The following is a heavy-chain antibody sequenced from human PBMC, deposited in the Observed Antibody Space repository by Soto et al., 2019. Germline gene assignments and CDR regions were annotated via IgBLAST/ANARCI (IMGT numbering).Heavy chain of an antibody. Sequence: QVQLVQSGAEVKNPGASVKVSCKASGYTLTTYGISWVRQAPGQGLEWMGWISVYNGNTNYAQKVQGRVTMTTDTSTSTAYMELRSLKSDDTAVYYCARVIGAKELHGMDVWGQGTTVTGSS. CDR2: ISVYNGNT. J-gene: IGHJ6*02. CDR1: GYTLTTYG. V-gene: IGHV1-18*01. CDR3: ARVIGAKELHGMDV. D-gene: IGHD1-26*01.